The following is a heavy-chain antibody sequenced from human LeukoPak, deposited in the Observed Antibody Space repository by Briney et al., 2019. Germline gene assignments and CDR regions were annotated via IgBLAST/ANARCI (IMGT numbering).Heavy chain of an antibody. J-gene: IGHJ2*01. Sequence: GGSLRLSCAASGFTFNTFDMTWVRQAPGKGLEWVSYISSGSSSRYYADSVKGRFTISRDNAKNSLYLQMNSLRAEDTAVYYCTRRRPGASGYFDLWGRGTLVTVSS. D-gene: IGHD1-26*01. CDR1: GFTFNTFD. V-gene: IGHV3-48*01. CDR2: ISSGSSSR. CDR3: TRRRPGASGYFDL.